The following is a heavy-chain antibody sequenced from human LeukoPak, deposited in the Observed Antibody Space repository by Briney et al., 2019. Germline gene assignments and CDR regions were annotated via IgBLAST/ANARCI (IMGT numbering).Heavy chain of an antibody. V-gene: IGHV1-69*06. CDR2: IIPIFGTA. J-gene: IGHJ5*02. Sequence: SVKVSCKASGGTFSSYAISWVRQAPGQGLEWMGGIIPIFGTANYAQKFQGRVTITADKSTSTAYMELSSQRSEDTAVYYCARDHDYEGWFDPWGQGTLVTVSS. CDR3: ARDHDYEGWFDP. D-gene: IGHD4-17*01. CDR1: GGTFSSYA.